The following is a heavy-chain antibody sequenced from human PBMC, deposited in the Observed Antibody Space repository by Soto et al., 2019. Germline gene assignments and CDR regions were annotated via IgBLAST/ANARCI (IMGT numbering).Heavy chain of an antibody. CDR3: ARLSEGSLVTA. CDR1: GFSFSDYS. Sequence: LVESGGDLVYPGGSLRLSCVGSGFSFSDYSMNWVRQAPGKGLQWVSYISSSSDKTYYADSVKGRFTVSRDNAKNALFLQMNSLRDDDTATYFCARLSEGSLVTAWGQGTRVTVSS. CDR2: ISSSSDKT. D-gene: IGHD2-21*02. J-gene: IGHJ4*02. V-gene: IGHV3-48*02.